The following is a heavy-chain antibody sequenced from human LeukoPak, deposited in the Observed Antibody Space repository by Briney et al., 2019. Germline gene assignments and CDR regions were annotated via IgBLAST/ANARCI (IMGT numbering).Heavy chain of an antibody. J-gene: IGHJ4*02. CDR3: AKDLQGDWGDFDY. CDR2: ISGSGGST. CDR1: GFTFSAYG. Sequence: GGSLRLSCSASGFTFSAYGMSWVRQAPGKGLEWVSAISGSGGSTYYADSVKGRFTISRDNSKNTLYLQMNSLRAEDTAVYYCAKDLQGDWGDFDYWGQGTLVTVSS. D-gene: IGHD3-16*01. V-gene: IGHV3-23*01.